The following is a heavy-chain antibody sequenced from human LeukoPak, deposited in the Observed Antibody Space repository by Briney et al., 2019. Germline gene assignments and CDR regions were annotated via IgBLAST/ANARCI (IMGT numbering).Heavy chain of an antibody. CDR3: ARLIVGATADY. V-gene: IGHV1-18*01. Sequence: ASVKVSCKASGYTFTSYVISWVRQAPGHGLEWMGCISAYNGNTNYAQKLQGRVTMTTDTSTSTAYMELRSLRSDDTAVYYCARLIVGATADYWGQGTLVTVSS. CDR1: GYTFTSYV. CDR2: ISAYNGNT. D-gene: IGHD1-26*01. J-gene: IGHJ4*02.